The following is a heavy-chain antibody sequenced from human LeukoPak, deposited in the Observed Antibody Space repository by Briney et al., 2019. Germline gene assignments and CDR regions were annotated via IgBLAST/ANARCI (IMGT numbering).Heavy chain of an antibody. Sequence: GGSLRLSCAAPGFTVSRNYMSWVRQAPGKGLEWVSVIYSGGSTYADSVKGRFTISRDNSKNTLYLQMNSLRAEDTAVYYCAREYSSSWFIFDYWGQGTLVTVSS. V-gene: IGHV3-66*01. D-gene: IGHD6-13*01. CDR3: AREYSSSWFIFDY. CDR1: GFTVSRNY. CDR2: IYSGGST. J-gene: IGHJ4*02.